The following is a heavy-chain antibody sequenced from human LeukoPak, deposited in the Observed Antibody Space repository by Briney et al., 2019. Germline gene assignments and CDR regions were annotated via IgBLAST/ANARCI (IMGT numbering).Heavy chain of an antibody. Sequence: GASVKVSCKASGYTFTSYDINWVRQATGQGLEWMGWMNPNSGNTGYAQKFQGRVTMTRNTSISTAYMELSSLRSEDTAVYYCARGGYCSSTSCSFHNWFDPWGLGTLVTVSS. CDR3: ARGGYCSSTSCSFHNWFDP. CDR2: MNPNSGNT. D-gene: IGHD2-2*01. J-gene: IGHJ5*02. CDR1: GYTFTSYD. V-gene: IGHV1-8*01.